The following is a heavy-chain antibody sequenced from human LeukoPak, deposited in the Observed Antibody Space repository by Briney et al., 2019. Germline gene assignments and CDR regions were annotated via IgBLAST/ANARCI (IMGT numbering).Heavy chain of an antibody. CDR1: GLSFSGHT. D-gene: IGHD3-10*01. CDR2: ISSSSSSV. CDR3: ARDINSVAFDM. Sequence: GGSLRLTCAASGLSFSGHTINWVRQAPGKGLEWVLCISSSSSSVYYADSVKGRFTISRDNAKNSVYLQMDNMRADDTAVYYCARDINSVAFDMWGQGTMVTVSS. V-gene: IGHV3-21*01. J-gene: IGHJ3*02.